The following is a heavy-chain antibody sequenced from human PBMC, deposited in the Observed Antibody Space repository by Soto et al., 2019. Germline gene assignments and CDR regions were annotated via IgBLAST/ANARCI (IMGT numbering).Heavy chain of an antibody. CDR3: ASYRVGATRVDY. D-gene: IGHD1-26*01. J-gene: IGHJ4*02. CDR1: GGTFSSYT. Sequence: QVQLVQSGAEVKKPGSSVKVSCKASGGTFSSYTISWVRQAPGQGLEWMGRIIPILGIANYAQKFQGRVTITADKSTRTAYMELSSLRSEDTAVYYCASYRVGATRVDYWGQGTLVTVSS. CDR2: IIPILGIA. V-gene: IGHV1-69*02.